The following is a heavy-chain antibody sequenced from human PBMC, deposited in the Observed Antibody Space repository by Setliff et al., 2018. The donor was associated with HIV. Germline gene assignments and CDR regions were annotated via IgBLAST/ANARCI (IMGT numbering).Heavy chain of an antibody. CDR1: GGSISSYY. D-gene: IGHD4-17*01. V-gene: IGHV4-34*01. J-gene: IGHJ4*02. Sequence: TLSLTCTVSGGSISSYYWTWIRQRPGKGLEWIGDINHSGSTNYNPSLKSRVTISVDTSKNQFSLRLSSVTAADTAVYFCARGTAPRRGTNYGGNYPLDYWGQGTLVTVSS. CDR2: INHSGST. CDR3: ARGTAPRRGTNYGGNYPLDY.